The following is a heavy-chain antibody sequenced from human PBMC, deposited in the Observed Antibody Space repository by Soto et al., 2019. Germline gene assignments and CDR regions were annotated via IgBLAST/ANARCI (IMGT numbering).Heavy chain of an antibody. CDR1: GGTFSSYA. CDR3: ARAYYDSSGYYYRGDYYYGMDV. J-gene: IGHJ6*02. CDR2: IIPIFGTA. Sequence: AASVKVSCKASGGTFSSYAISWVRQAPGQGLEWMGGIIPIFGTANYAQKFQGRVTITADESTSTAYMELSSLRSEDTAVYYCARAYYDSSGYYYRGDYYYGMDVWGQGTTVTVSS. V-gene: IGHV1-69*13. D-gene: IGHD3-22*01.